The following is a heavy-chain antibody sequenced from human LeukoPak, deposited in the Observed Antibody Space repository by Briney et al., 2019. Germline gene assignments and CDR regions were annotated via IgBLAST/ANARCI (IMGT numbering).Heavy chain of an antibody. Sequence: GGSLRLSCAASGFTFSSYSMNWVRQAPGRGLELVSSMSSSSSYIYYADSVKGRFTISRDNAKNSLYLQMNSLRAEDTAVYYCALGDILTGYIYWGQGTLVTVSS. D-gene: IGHD3-9*01. J-gene: IGHJ4*02. CDR3: ALGDILTGYIY. CDR1: GFTFSSYS. CDR2: MSSSSSYI. V-gene: IGHV3-21*01.